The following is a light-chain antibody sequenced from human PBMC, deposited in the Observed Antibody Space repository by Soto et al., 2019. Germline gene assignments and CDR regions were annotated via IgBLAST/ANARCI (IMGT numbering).Light chain of an antibody. CDR3: QQYDNLPVT. J-gene: IGKJ3*01. CDR1: QDISNY. CDR2: GAS. Sequence: DLQMTQSPSSLSASVGDRVTITCQASQDISNYLNWYQQIPGQAPKLLIYGASNLETGVPSRFSGSASGTDFSFTISSLQPEDIATYYCQQYDNLPVTFGPGTKVDIK. V-gene: IGKV1-33*01.